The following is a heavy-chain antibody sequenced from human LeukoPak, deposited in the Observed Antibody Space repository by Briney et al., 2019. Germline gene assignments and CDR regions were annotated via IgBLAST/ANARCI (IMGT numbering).Heavy chain of an antibody. V-gene: IGHV3-23*01. D-gene: IGHD3-10*01. CDR3: ARHLLWFGELSGGFDY. CDR1: GFTFNNFA. J-gene: IGHJ4*02. CDR2: IIGSGGST. Sequence: GGSLGLSCVGSGFTFNNFAMDWVRLTPRKGLQWVSGIIGSGGSTYYADSVKGRFTISRDNSKNTLYLQMNSLRAEDTAVYYCARHLLWFGELSGGFDYWGQGTLVTVSS.